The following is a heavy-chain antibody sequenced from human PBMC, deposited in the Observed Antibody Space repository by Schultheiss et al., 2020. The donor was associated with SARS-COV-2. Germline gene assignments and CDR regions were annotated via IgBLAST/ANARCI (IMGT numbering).Heavy chain of an antibody. V-gene: IGHV4-61*01. J-gene: IGHJ6*02. CDR2: IYYSGST. CDR3: ARDAGGAYCSGGICEQKMNYGMDV. CDR1: GGSVNGGSYY. D-gene: IGHD2-15*01. Sequence: SETLSLTCTVSGGSVNGGSYYWSWIRQPPGKGLEWIGYIYYSGSTNYNPSLKSRVTMSVDTSKNQFSLRLSSVTAADTAVYYCARDAGGAYCSGGICEQKMNYGMDVWGQGTTVTVSS.